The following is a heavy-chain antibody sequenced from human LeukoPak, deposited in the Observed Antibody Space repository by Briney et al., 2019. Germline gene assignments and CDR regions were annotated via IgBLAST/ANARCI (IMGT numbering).Heavy chain of an antibody. CDR2: ISRRSNYI. CDR1: GFTFSSYC. D-gene: IGHD4-17*01. J-gene: IGHJ4*02. CDR3: ARYGDYGVDY. Sequence: GGSLRLSCAASGFTFSSYCMNWVRQAPGKGPEWVSSISRRSNYIYYADSVKGRFTISRDNSKNTLYLQMNSLRAEDTAVYYCARYGDYGVDYWGQGTLVTVSS. V-gene: IGHV3-21*01.